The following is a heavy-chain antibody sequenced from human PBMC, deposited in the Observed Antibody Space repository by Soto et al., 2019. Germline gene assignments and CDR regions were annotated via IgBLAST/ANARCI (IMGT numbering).Heavy chain of an antibody. D-gene: IGHD2-15*01. Sequence: GGSLRLSCAASGFTFSTYVMSWVRQDPAKGLEWSSAITGGSGDTYYADSVKGRFTISRDNSNNMLYLQMNSLRAEDTAVYYSAKGSADTRPYYLDSWGQGTLVTVSS. CDR1: GFTFSTYV. CDR3: AKGSADTRPYYLDS. V-gene: IGHV3-23*01. J-gene: IGHJ4*02. CDR2: ITGGSGDT.